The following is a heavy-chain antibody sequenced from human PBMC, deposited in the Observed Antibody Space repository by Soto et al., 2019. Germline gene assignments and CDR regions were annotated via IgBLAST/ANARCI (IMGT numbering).Heavy chain of an antibody. D-gene: IGHD3-22*01. CDR1: GGTFSSYD. Sequence: GXSVKVSCKASGGTFSSYDIRWVRQAPGQGLEWMGGIIPIFGTANYAQKFQGRVTITADKSTSTAYMELSSLRSEDTAVYYCASSKVVVITVFDYWGQGTLVIVSS. J-gene: IGHJ4*02. CDR2: IIPIFGTA. CDR3: ASSKVVVITVFDY. V-gene: IGHV1-69*06.